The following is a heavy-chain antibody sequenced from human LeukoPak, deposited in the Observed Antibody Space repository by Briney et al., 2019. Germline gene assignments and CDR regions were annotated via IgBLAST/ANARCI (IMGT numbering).Heavy chain of an antibody. CDR3: ARLGGMGCSSTSCPGDY. V-gene: IGHV5-51*01. D-gene: IGHD2-2*01. CDR1: GYSFTNYW. Sequence: GESLKISCQGSGYSFTNYWIGWVRQMPGKGLEWMGIIYPGDSDTRYSPSFQGQVTISADKSITTAYLQWRSLKASDTAMYYCARLGGMGCSSTSCPGDYWGQGTLVTVSS. CDR2: IYPGDSDT. J-gene: IGHJ4*02.